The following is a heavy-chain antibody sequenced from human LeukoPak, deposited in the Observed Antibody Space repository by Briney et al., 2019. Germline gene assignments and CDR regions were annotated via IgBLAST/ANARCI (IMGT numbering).Heavy chain of an antibody. J-gene: IGHJ4*02. CDR1: GGSFSGYY. V-gene: IGHV4-34*01. CDR2: INHSGST. CDR3: ARQHSGWYYFDY. D-gene: IGHD6-19*01. Sequence: SETLSLTCAVYGGSFSGYYWSWIRQPPGKGLEWIGEINHSGSTNYNPSLKSRVTISVDTSKNQFSLKLSSVTAADTAVYYCARQHSGWYYFDYWGQGTLVTVSS.